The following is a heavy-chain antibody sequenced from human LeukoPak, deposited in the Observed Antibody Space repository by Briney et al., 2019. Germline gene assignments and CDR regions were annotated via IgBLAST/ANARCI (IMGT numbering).Heavy chain of an antibody. CDR1: GGSIGSHC. D-gene: IGHD3-10*01. CDR3: ARGVQL. CDR2: VYYSGST. V-gene: IGHV4-59*11. J-gene: IGHJ4*02. Sequence: SETLSLTCTVSGGSIGSHCYNWVRQPPEKGLEWIGCVYYSGSTNYNPSLKSRSVDTSKNQFSLNLNSVTAADTAVYYCARGVQLWSQGTLVTVSS.